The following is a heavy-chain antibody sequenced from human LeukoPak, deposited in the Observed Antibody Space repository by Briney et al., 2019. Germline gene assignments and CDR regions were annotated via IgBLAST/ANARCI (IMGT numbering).Heavy chain of an antibody. D-gene: IGHD3-16*02. CDR1: GGSFSGYY. J-gene: IGHJ4*02. V-gene: IGHV4-34*01. CDR2: INHSGST. Sequence: SETLSLTCAVYGGSFSGYYWSWIRQPPGKGLEWIGGINHSGSTNYNPSLKSRVTISVDTSKNQFSLKLSSVTAADTAVYYCARTHFYGYVWGTYRHQSDYWGQGTLVTVSS. CDR3: ARTHFYGYVWGTYRHQSDY.